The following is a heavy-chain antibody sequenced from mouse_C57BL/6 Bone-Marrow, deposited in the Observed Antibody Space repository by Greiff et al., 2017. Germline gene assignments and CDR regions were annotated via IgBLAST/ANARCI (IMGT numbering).Heavy chain of an antibody. CDR1: GYTFTSYG. Sequence: VKLKESGAELARPGASVKLSCKASGYTFTSYGISWVKQRTGQGLEWIGEIYPRSGNTYYNEKFKGKATLTADKSSSTAYMELRSLTSEDSAVYFCARYTTVTGFDYWGQGTTLTVAS. CDR2: IYPRSGNT. J-gene: IGHJ2*01. CDR3: ARYTTVTGFDY. V-gene: IGHV1-81*01. D-gene: IGHD1-1*01.